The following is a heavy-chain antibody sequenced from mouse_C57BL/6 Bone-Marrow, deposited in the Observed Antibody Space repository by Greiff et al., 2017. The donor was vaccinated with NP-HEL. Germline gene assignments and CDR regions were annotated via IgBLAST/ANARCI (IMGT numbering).Heavy chain of an antibody. D-gene: IGHD1-1*01. CDR1: GYTFTSYW. CDR3: ARGDYYGSSYDYAMDY. V-gene: IGHV1-52*01. CDR2: IDPSDSET. J-gene: IGHJ4*01. Sequence: QVQLQQPGAELVRPGSSVKLSCKASGYTFTSYWMHWVKQRPIQGLEWIGNIDPSDSETHYNQKFKDKATLTVDKSSSTASMQLSSLTSEDSAVYYCARGDYYGSSYDYAMDYWGQGTSVTVAS.